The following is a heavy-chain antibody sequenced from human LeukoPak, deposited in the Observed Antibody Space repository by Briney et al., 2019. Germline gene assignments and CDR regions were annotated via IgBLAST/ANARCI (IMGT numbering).Heavy chain of an antibody. V-gene: IGHV3-21*01. CDR2: ISSSSSYI. CDR1: GFTFSSYS. J-gene: IGHJ4*02. Sequence: GGSLRLSCAASGFTFSSYSMNWVRQAPGKGLEWVSSISSSSSYIYYADSVKGRFTISRDNAKNSLYLQMNSLRAEDTALYYCARSYSSSWEFDYWGQGTLVTVSS. D-gene: IGHD6-13*01. CDR3: ARSYSSSWEFDY.